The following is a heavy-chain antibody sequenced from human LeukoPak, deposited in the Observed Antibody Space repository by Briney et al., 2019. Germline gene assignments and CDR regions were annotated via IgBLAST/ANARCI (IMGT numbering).Heavy chain of an antibody. CDR2: IYYGENT. CDR1: GGSISSCPYY. Sequence: SETLSLTCTASGGSISSCPYYWGWIRQPPGKGREWIVNIYYGENTYYNPSLKSRVTISIDTSKNQFYLKLSSLTAADTAVYYCARRDDSSGYHKIFDYWGPGTLVTVSS. D-gene: IGHD3-22*01. J-gene: IGHJ4*02. V-gene: IGHV4-39*01. CDR3: ARRDDSSGYHKIFDY.